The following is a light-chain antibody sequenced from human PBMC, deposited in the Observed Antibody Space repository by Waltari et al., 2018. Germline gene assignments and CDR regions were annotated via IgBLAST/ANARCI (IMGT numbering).Light chain of an antibody. CDR2: GAS. V-gene: IGKV3-15*01. Sequence: EILMTQSPATLSVSPGERATLSCRASQSIYRNLDWYQQRPGQAPRLLIYGASTRATGIPARFSGSGSGTEFTLTISSLQSEDFGIYYCQQYTNWPPVTFGQGTRLVIK. CDR3: QQYTNWPPVT. CDR1: QSIYRN. J-gene: IGKJ5*01.